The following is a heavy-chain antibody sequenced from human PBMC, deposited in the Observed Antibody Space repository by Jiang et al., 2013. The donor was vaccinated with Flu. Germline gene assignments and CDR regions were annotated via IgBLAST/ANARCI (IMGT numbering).Heavy chain of an antibody. J-gene: IGHJ4*02. D-gene: IGHD1-26*01. V-gene: IGHV1-3*01. CDR2: INPGNGDT. CDR1: GYPFTTHA. CDR3: ARREVRHFDY. Sequence: SGAEVKKPGASVKVSCKASGYPFTTHAIHWVRQAPGQSLEWMGWINPGNGDTQYSKRFHGRITITRDTSANTAYVELSSLTFEDTAVYYCARREVRHFDYVGPGNPG.